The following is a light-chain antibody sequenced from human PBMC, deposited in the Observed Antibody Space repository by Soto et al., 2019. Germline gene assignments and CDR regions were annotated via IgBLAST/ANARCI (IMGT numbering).Light chain of an antibody. CDR2: DAS. CDR1: QSVSTY. Sequence: EIVLTQSPATLSLSPGERAILSCRASQSVSTYLAWYQQKPGQAPRLLIFDASNRATGIPARFSGSGSGTDFTLTISSLEPEDFAVYYCQQYGSSPPYTFGQGTKLEIK. CDR3: QQYGSSPPYT. V-gene: IGKV3-11*01. J-gene: IGKJ2*01.